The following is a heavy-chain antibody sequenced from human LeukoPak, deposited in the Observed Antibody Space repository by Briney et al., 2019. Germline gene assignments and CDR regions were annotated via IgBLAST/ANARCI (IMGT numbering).Heavy chain of an antibody. D-gene: IGHD2-2*01. Sequence: GGSLRLSCAASGFTFSSYAMSWVRQAPGKGLEWVSAISGSGGSTYYADSVKGRFTISRDNSKNTLYLQMNSLRAEDTAVYYCANPYCSSTSCPVIPSSFDYWGQGTLVTVSS. J-gene: IGHJ4*02. CDR1: GFTFSSYA. V-gene: IGHV3-23*01. CDR3: ANPYCSSTSCPVIPSSFDY. CDR2: ISGSGGST.